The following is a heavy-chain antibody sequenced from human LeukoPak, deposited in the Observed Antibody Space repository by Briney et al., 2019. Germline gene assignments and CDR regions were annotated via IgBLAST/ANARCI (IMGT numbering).Heavy chain of an antibody. J-gene: IGHJ4*02. CDR2: IHPSGST. CDR1: GDSISSYY. Sequence: PSETLSLTCSVSGDSISSYYWSWVRQPAGKGLEWIGRIHPSGSTNYNPSLKSRVTLSVDTSKNQFSLKLSSVTAADTAVYYCARGPPPDFDYWGRGTLVTVSS. CDR3: ARGPPPDFDY. V-gene: IGHV4-4*07.